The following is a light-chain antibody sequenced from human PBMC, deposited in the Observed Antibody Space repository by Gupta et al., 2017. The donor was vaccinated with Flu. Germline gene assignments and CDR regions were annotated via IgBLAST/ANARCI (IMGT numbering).Light chain of an antibody. J-gene: IGKJ2*01. CDR3: HQYNSWKT. V-gene: IGKV3-15*01. CDR2: RAS. Sequence: EIVMTQSPPTLSVSPGERATFSCRASQSVGSNFAWYQQKPGQPPRLLIHRASVRATGTPLRFSGSGYGTDFTLTISSLRSEDSAVYFCHQYNSWKTCGQGTKL. CDR1: QSVGSN.